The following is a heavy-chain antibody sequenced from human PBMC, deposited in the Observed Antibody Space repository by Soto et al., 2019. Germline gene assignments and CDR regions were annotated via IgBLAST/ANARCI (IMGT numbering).Heavy chain of an antibody. J-gene: IGHJ6*03. CDR2: IYYSGST. CDR3: ARQVMRYNWNLEDYYYYLDV. CDR1: GGSISSYY. Sequence: SETLSLTCTVSGGSISSYYWSWIRQPPGKGLEWIGYIYYSGSTNYNPSLKSRVTISVDTSKNQFSLKLSSVTAADTAVYYRARQVMRYNWNLEDYYYYLDVWGKGTTVTVSS. V-gene: IGHV4-59*08. D-gene: IGHD1-20*01.